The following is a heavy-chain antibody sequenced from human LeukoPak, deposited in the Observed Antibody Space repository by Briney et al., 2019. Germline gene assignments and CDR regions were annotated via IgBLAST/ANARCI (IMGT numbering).Heavy chain of an antibody. V-gene: IGHV4-4*08. CDR3: ARDRTVEAFDI. Sequence: PSETLSLTCTVSGGSISSYYWSWIRQPPGKGLEWIGYIYYSGSTNYNPSLKSRVTISVDTSKNQFSLKLSSVTAADTAVYYCARDRTVEAFDIWGQGTMVTVSS. J-gene: IGHJ3*02. CDR1: GGSISSYY. CDR2: IYYSGST. D-gene: IGHD5-24*01.